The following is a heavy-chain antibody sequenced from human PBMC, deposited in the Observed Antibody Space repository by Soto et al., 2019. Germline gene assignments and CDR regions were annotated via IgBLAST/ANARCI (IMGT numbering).Heavy chain of an antibody. D-gene: IGHD7-27*01. Sequence: QVQLVQSGAEVKNPGASVKLSCKASGYIFTNYYIHWVRQAPGQGLEWMAIINPSGGSTNYAQKFQGSVTLARDTFTNTVYMDLSSLRSEDTAIYYCARDLTSGDYWGQGTLVTVSS. J-gene: IGHJ4*02. CDR2: INPSGGST. CDR1: GYIFTNYY. V-gene: IGHV1-46*01. CDR3: ARDLTSGDY.